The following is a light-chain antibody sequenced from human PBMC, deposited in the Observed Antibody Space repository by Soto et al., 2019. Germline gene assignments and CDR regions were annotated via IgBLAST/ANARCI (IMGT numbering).Light chain of an antibody. CDR2: EVS. J-gene: IGLJ1*01. Sequence: QSALTQPASVSGSPGQSITVSCTGTSSDVGLYDYVSWYQQHPGKSPKLIVYEVSHRPSGVSSRFSGSKSGNTASLPISGLQTEDEADYYCSSYTTVFTYVFGTGTKVTVL. V-gene: IGLV2-14*01. CDR1: SSDVGLYDY. CDR3: SSYTTVFTYV.